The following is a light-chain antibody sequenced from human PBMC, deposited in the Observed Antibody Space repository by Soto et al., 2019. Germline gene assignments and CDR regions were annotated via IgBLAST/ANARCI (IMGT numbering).Light chain of an antibody. J-gene: IGKJ5*01. V-gene: IGKV3-20*01. CDR1: QSVSSSY. Sequence: EIVLTQSPGTLSLSPGERATLSCRASQSVSSSYLAWYQQKPGQAPRLLIYGASSRATGIPHRFSGSGSGTDFTLTISRLEPEDFAVYYCQQYGSSPGRSFGQGTRLEI. CDR3: QQYGSSPGRS. CDR2: GAS.